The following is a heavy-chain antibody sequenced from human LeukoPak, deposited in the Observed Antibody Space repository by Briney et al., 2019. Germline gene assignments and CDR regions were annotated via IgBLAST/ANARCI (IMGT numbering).Heavy chain of an antibody. V-gene: IGHV4-39*01. D-gene: IGHD3-10*01. CDR3: ARHGYYYGSGSRYYYMDV. CDR1: GGSISSSSYY. CDR2: IYYSGST. Sequence: SETLSLTCTVSGGSISSSSYYWGWIRQPPGKGLEWIGSIYYSGSTYYNPSLKSRVTISVDTSKNQFSLKLSSVTAADTAVYYCARHGYYYGSGSRYYYMDVWGKGTTVTISS. J-gene: IGHJ6*03.